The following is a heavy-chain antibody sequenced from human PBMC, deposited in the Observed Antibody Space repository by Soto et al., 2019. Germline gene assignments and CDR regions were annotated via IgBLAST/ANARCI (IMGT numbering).Heavy chain of an antibody. J-gene: IGHJ4*02. CDR3: ASEPTNSSGWSSPNASTYYFDY. V-gene: IGHV4-59*01. CDR1: GGSISSYY. D-gene: IGHD6-19*01. CDR2: IYYSGTT. Sequence: SETLSLTCTVSGGSISSYYWSWIRQPPGKGLEWIGYIYYSGTTNYNPSLKSRVTISVDKSKNQFSLKLSSVTAADTAVYYCASEPTNSSGWSSPNASTYYFDYWGQGTLVTVSS.